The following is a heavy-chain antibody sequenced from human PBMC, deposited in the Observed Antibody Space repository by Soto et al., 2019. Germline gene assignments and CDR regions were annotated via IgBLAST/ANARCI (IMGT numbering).Heavy chain of an antibody. Sequence: PSETLSLTCTVSGGSISSSSYYWGWIRQPPGKGLEWIGSIYYSGSTYYNPSLKSRVTISVDTSKNQFSLKLSSVTAADTAVYYCARQSFGYYDLNEDIWGQGTMVTVSS. CDR3: ARQSFGYYDLNEDI. CDR1: GGSISSSSYY. CDR2: IYYSGST. J-gene: IGHJ3*02. D-gene: IGHD3-22*01. V-gene: IGHV4-39*01.